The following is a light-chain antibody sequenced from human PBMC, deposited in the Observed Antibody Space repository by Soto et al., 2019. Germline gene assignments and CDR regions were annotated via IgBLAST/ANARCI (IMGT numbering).Light chain of an antibody. CDR1: SSNIGSKT. CDR2: TND. Sequence: QAVVTQPPSASGIPGQRVTISCSGSSSNIGSKTVNWYQQLPGTAPKVLIYTNDQRPSGVPDRFSGSKSGTSASLAISGLQSEDEADYYCAAWDNSLSGVVFGGGTKLTVL. V-gene: IGLV1-44*01. CDR3: AAWDNSLSGVV. J-gene: IGLJ2*01.